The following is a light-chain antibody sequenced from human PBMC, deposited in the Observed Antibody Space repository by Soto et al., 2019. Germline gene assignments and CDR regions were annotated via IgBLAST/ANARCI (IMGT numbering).Light chain of an antibody. J-gene: IGLJ2*01. CDR1: SSNIGAGYD. Sequence: QYVLTQPPSVSGAPGPRVTISCTGSSSNIGAGYDVHWYQQLPGTAPKLLIYGNSNRPSGVPDRFSGSKSGTSASLAITGLQAEDEADYYCQSYDSSLSGVVFGGGTKLTVL. CDR3: QSYDSSLSGVV. CDR2: GNS. V-gene: IGLV1-40*01.